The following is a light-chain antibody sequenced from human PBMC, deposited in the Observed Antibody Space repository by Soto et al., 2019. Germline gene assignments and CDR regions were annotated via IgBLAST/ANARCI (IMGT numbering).Light chain of an antibody. CDR1: QSISNSQ. J-gene: IGKJ4*01. Sequence: IVVTQSPGTLSLSQGERASLSCRASQSISNSQLAWFQQKPGQSPRLLIYGASNRPTGIPDRFSGSGSGTDFTLAISRLEPEDFALYYCQQYISPPFTFGGGTKVDIK. CDR3: QQYISPPFT. CDR2: GAS. V-gene: IGKV3-20*01.